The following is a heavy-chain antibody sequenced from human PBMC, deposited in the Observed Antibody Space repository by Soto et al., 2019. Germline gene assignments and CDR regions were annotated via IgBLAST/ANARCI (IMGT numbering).Heavy chain of an antibody. CDR2: ISGSGGST. CDR1: GFTFSSYA. V-gene: IGHV3-23*01. Sequence: ESGGGLVQPGGSLRLSCAASGFTFSSYAMSWVRQAPGKGLEWVSTISGSGGSTYYADSVKGRFTISRDNSKNTLYLQMNSLRAEGTAVYYCAKVLHYGSGSFDYWGQGTLVTVSS. J-gene: IGHJ4*02. D-gene: IGHD3-10*01. CDR3: AKVLHYGSGSFDY.